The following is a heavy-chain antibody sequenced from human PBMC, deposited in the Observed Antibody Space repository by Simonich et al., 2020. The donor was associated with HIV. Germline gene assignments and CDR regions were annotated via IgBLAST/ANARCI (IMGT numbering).Heavy chain of an antibody. D-gene: IGHD4-4*01. CDR1: GGSFSGYY. CDR3: AGLRAYSNYFYYYGMDV. J-gene: IGHJ6*02. CDR2: INHSAAT. Sequence: QVQLQQWGAGLLKPSETLSLTCAVYGGSFSGYYWTWIRQPPGTGLGLIGEINHSAATNYHPSLKSRVTISVDTSKNQFSLKLSSVTAEDTAVYYCAGLRAYSNYFYYYGMDVWGQGTTVTVSS. V-gene: IGHV4-34*01.